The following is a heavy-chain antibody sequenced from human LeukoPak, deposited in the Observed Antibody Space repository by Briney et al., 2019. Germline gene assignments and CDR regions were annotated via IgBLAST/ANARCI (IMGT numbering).Heavy chain of an antibody. J-gene: IGHJ4*01. V-gene: IGHV4-4*07. CDR3: ARRDISSGWSVDY. D-gene: IGHD6-19*01. Sequence: SETLSLTCTLSGGSISNYHWSWIRQPAGKGLEWIGQIHTSGSTNYNPPLKSRVSMSIDTTEDQVSLTIRSVTAADTAFYYCARRDISSGWSVDYSGHGTLVTVSS. CDR2: IHTSGST. CDR1: GGSISNYH.